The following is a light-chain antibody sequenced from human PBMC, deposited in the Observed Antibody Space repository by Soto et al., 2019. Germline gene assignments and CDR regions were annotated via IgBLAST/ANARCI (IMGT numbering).Light chain of an antibody. Sequence: DIQMTQSPSSLSASLGDRVNITCRASQTVSSYLNWYQQKPGTVPKLLIYATSNLQSGVPSRFSGSGSGTDFTLTISCLQSEDFATYYCQQYYSYPWTFGQGTKVDIK. J-gene: IGKJ1*01. CDR1: QTVSSY. CDR3: QQYYSYPWT. V-gene: IGKV1-39*01. CDR2: ATS.